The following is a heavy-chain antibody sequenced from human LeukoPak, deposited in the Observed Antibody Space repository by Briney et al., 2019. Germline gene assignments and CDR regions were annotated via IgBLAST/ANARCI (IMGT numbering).Heavy chain of an antibody. Sequence: SETLCLTCTACGRTFNGDNLHWSCIRPPPGKGLEWVGNIYYTGNNNYNPSLNSRTTLSVDTSKNQFSLMLSPLTAADTAVYFGATMQYVPSLTNEGGEGSLVTVSA. CDR1: GRTFNGDNLH. V-gene: IGHV4-61*01. CDR2: IYYTGNN. D-gene: IGHD3-9*01. CDR3: ATMQYVPSLTNE. J-gene: IGHJ4*02.